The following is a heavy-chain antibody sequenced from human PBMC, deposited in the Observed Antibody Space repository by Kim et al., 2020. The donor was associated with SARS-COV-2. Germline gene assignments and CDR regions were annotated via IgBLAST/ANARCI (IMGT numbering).Heavy chain of an antibody. CDR3: ARGKLLFSGGFDY. CDR1: GGSFSGYY. V-gene: IGHV4-34*01. J-gene: IGHJ4*02. CDR2: INHSGST. Sequence: SETLSLTCAVYGGSFSGYYWSWIRQPPGKGLEWIGEINHSGSTNYNPSLKSRVTISVDTSKNQFSLKLSSVTAADTAVYYCARGKLLFSGGFDYWGQGTLVTVSS. D-gene: IGHD2-21*02.